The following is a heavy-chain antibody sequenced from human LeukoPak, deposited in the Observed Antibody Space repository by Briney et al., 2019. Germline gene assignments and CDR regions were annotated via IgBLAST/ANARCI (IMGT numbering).Heavy chain of an antibody. D-gene: IGHD6-19*01. J-gene: IGHJ6*02. V-gene: IGHV3-23*01. CDR1: GFTFSSYA. Sequence: GGSLRLSCAASGFTFSSYAMSWVRQTPGKGLEWVSAISGSGGSTYYADSVKGRFTISRDNSKNTLFLQMNSLRAEDTAVYYCARDFSQLVAGITYFYGMDVWGQGTTVTVSS. CDR3: ARDFSQLVAGITYFYGMDV. CDR2: ISGSGGST.